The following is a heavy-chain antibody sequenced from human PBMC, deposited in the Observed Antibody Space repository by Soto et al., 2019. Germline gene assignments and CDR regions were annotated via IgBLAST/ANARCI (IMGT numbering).Heavy chain of an antibody. V-gene: IGHV4-59*01. Sequence: SETLSLTCTVSGGSISSYYWSWIRQPPGKGLEWIGYIYYSGSTNYNPSLKSRVTISVDTSKNQFSLKLSSVTAADTAVYYCARDAGSGSPHFDYWGQGTLVTVSS. D-gene: IGHD3-10*01. CDR1: GGSISSYY. J-gene: IGHJ4*02. CDR3: ARDAGSGSPHFDY. CDR2: IYYSGST.